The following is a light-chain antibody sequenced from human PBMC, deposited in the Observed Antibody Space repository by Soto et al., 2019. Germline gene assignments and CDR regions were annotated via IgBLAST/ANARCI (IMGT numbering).Light chain of an antibody. CDR3: LQDYAYPRT. V-gene: IGKV1-6*01. Sequence: AIQMTQSPSSLSASVGDRVTITCRASQGVRNELAWYQQRPGKAPNLLIYASSTLQSGVPSRFSGSGSGTDFTLTINNLQPDDFATYYCLQDYAYPRTFGQGTKVEIK. CDR2: ASS. J-gene: IGKJ1*01. CDR1: QGVRNE.